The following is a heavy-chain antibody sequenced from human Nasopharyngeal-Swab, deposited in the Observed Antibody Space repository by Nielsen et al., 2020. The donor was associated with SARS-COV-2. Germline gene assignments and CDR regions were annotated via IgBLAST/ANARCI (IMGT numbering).Heavy chain of an antibody. CDR1: GFTVSSNY. Sequence: GGSLRLSCAASGFTVSSNYMSWVRQAPGKGLEWVSVIYSGGSTYYADSVKGRFTISRDNSKNTLYLQMNSLRAEDTAVYYCARDVVVTAMGAFDIWGQGTMVTVSS. CDR3: ARDVVVTAMGAFDI. CDR2: IYSGGST. D-gene: IGHD2-21*02. V-gene: IGHV3-53*01. J-gene: IGHJ3*02.